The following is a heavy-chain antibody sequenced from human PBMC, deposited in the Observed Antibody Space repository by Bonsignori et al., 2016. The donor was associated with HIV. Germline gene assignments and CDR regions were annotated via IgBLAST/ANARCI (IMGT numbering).Heavy chain of an antibody. CDR2: INPNSGGT. V-gene: IGHV1-2*02. D-gene: IGHD3-3*01. CDR3: ARDATSYDFWSARGGFDP. Sequence: ASVKVSCKASRYTFTGYYMHWVRQAPGQGLEWMGWINPNSGGTNYAQKFQGRVTMTRDTSISTAYMELSRLRSDDTAVYYCARDATSYDFWSARGGFDPWGQGTLVTVSS. CDR1: RYTFTGYY. J-gene: IGHJ5*02.